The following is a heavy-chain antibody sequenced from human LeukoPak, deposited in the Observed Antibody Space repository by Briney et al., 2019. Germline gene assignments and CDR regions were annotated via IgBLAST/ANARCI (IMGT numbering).Heavy chain of an antibody. J-gene: IGHJ3*01. CDR3: ARVDWSAFSFVV. Sequence: AGSLRLSCAASGFTFSSYSMTWVRQAPGKGLQWVSYISSSSVTIYYADSVRGRFTISRDYAKNSLDLQMTSRGADDTACDYCARVDWSAFSFVVWGQGTLVTVSS. V-gene: IGHV3-48*04. CDR2: ISSSSVTI. CDR1: GFTFSSYS. D-gene: IGHD3-9*01.